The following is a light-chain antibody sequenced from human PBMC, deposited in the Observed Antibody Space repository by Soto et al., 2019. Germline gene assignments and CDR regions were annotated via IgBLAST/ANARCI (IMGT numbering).Light chain of an antibody. CDR2: GAS. CDR3: QQYNNWTRKWLT. Sequence: EIVLTQSPGTLSLSPGERATLSCRASQSVTSSYLAWYQQKPGQAPRLLIYGASTRATGIPARFSGSGSGTEFTLTISSLQSEDFAVYYCQQYNNWTRKWLTFGGGTKVDIK. CDR1: QSVTSSY. J-gene: IGKJ4*01. V-gene: IGKV3D-15*01.